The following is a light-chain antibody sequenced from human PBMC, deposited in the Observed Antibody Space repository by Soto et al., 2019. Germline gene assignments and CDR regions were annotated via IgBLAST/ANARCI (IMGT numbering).Light chain of an antibody. CDR3: QQSYSTPHT. J-gene: IGKJ2*01. CDR2: AAS. CDR1: QSISSY. Sequence: DIQMTQSPSYLSASVGDRVTITCRASQSISSYLNWYQQKPGKAPKLLIYAASSLQSGVPSRFSGSGSGTDFTLTISSLQPEDFATYYSQQSYSTPHTFGQGTKLEIK. V-gene: IGKV1-39*01.